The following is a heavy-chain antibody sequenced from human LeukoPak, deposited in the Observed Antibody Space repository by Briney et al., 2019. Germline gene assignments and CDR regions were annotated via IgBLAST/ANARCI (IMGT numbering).Heavy chain of an antibody. CDR1: GGTFSSYA. D-gene: IGHD5-18*01. Sequence: SVKVSCKASGGTFSSYAISWVRQAPGQGLEWMGRIIPILGIANYAQKFQGRVTITADKSTSTAYMELSSLRSEDTAVYYCARLSNTAMVTGDYWGQGTLVTVSS. CDR3: ARLSNTAMVTGDY. J-gene: IGHJ4*02. CDR2: IIPILGIA. V-gene: IGHV1-69*04.